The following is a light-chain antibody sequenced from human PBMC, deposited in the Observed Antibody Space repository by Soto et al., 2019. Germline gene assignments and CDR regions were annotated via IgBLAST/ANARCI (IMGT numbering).Light chain of an antibody. J-gene: IGKJ1*01. Sequence: DILMTQSPSTLSASVGDRVTITCRASQSISSWLAWYQQKPGKAPNLLIYKASSLESGVPSRFSGSGSGTEFTLTISSLQPDDFATYYCQQYDTYWTFGQGTKVEIK. CDR3: QQYDTYWT. CDR2: KAS. CDR1: QSISSW. V-gene: IGKV1-5*03.